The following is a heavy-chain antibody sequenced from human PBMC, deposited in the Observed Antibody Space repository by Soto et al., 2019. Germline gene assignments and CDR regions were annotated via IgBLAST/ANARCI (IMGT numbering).Heavy chain of an antibody. Sequence: ASVKVSCKTSGYTFSNYGITWVRQSPGQPLEWLGWISLYSDGTNYAQKFQGRVSMTTDTSTTTAYMELRSLRSDDTAVYYCAQVLPGAEAWFGPWGQGPLVTVSS. CDR1: GYTFSNYG. CDR3: AQVLPGAEAWFGP. D-gene: IGHD2-2*01. J-gene: IGHJ5*02. V-gene: IGHV1-18*01. CDR2: ISLYSDGT.